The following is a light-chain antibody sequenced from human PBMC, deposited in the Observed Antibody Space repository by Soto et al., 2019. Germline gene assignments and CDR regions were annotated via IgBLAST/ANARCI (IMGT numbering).Light chain of an antibody. V-gene: IGKV3-11*01. Sequence: EIVLTQSPATLSLSPGERATLSCRASQTINNYLAWYQQKPGQAPRIRVYDASYRAIGIPARFSGSGSGTDFTLTISSLEPEDFAVYYCQQRSDWPPRLTFGGGTKVEIK. CDR1: QTINNY. CDR3: QQRSDWPPRLT. J-gene: IGKJ4*01. CDR2: DAS.